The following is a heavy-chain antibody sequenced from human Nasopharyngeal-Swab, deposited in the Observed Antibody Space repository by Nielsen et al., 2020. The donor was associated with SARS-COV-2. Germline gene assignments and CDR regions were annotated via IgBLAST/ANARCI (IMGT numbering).Heavy chain of an antibody. CDR3: ARPGGSGDPYWYFDL. D-gene: IGHD3-16*01. J-gene: IGHJ2*01. CDR1: GDSIISYY. CDR2: MYYSGST. V-gene: IGHV4-59*01. Sequence: SETLSLTCSVSGDSIISYYWSWIRQPPGKGLEWIGYMYYSGSTSHNPSLKSRVTISVDTSKNQISLKLTSVTAADTAVYYCARPGGSGDPYWYFDLWGRGTLVTASS.